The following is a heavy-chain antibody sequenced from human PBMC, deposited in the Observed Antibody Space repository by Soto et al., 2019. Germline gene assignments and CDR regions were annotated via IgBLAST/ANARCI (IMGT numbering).Heavy chain of an antibody. V-gene: IGHV3-7*05. D-gene: IGHD6-13*01. J-gene: IGHJ5*02. CDR3: ARDEVWSSWDRNGFDP. CDR1: GFTFSSYW. CDR2: IKQDGSEK. Sequence: GGSLRLSCAASGFTFSSYWMSWVRQAPGKGLEWVANIKQDGSEKYYVDSVKGRFTISRDNAKNSLYLQMNSLRAEDTAVYYCARDEVWSSWDRNGFDPWGQGTLVTVSS.